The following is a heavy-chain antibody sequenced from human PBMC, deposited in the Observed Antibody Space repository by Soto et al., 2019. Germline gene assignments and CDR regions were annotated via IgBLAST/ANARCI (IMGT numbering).Heavy chain of an antibody. Sequence: GGSLRLSCAASGFTFSSYTMNWIRQAPGKGLEWVSSISSSGNNIFYADSVKGRFTISRDNAKNSLYLQMNSLRAEDTAVYYCAVGVGGNYYFDYWGQGTLVTVSS. V-gene: IGHV3-21*01. J-gene: IGHJ4*02. CDR3: AVGVGGNYYFDY. CDR2: ISSSGNNI. D-gene: IGHD1-26*01. CDR1: GFTFSSYT.